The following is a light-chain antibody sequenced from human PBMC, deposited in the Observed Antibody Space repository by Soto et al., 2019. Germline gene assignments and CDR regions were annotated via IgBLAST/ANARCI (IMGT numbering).Light chain of an antibody. V-gene: IGKV1-5*03. J-gene: IGKJ1*01. CDR3: KQYNSYSPWT. CDR1: QSISSW. Sequence: DIQMTQSPSTLSASVGDRVTITCRASQSISSWLAWYQQKPGKAPKLLIYKESSLESGVPSRFRGSGSVTEFTLTISSLQPDDFATYYCKQYNSYSPWTFGQGTKVEIK. CDR2: KES.